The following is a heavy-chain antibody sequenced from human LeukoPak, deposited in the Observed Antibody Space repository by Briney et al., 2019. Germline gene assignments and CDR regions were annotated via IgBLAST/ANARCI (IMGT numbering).Heavy chain of an antibody. CDR1: GFTFSSYW. V-gene: IGHV3-74*01. D-gene: IGHD5-24*01. CDR2: IINDGSRT. J-gene: IGHJ4*02. Sequence: GSLRLSCAASGFTFSSYWMRWVRQAPGKGLVWVSHIINDGSRTSYADSVKGRFTISRDNAKNTVYLQMNSLRAEDTAVYYCARSDGGFDYWGQGTLVTVSA. CDR3: ARSDGGFDY.